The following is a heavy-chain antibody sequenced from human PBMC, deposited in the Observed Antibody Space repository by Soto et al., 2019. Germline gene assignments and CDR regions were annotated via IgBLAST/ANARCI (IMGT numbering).Heavy chain of an antibody. V-gene: IGHV1-18*01. Sequence: QVQLVQSGAEVKKPGASVKVPCKTSGYTFTNYGVSWVRQAPGQCLEWMGWISAQNGNRDYAQKFQGRVTMTTDTSTSTAYMELGKLRSDDAAVYYCARPVTSPDHLDIWGQGTMVTVSS. D-gene: IGHD4-4*01. J-gene: IGHJ3*02. CDR1: GYTFTNYG. CDR3: ARPVTSPDHLDI. CDR2: ISAQNGNR.